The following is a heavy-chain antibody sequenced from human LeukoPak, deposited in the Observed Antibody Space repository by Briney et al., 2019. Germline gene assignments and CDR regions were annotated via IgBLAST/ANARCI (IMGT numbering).Heavy chain of an antibody. J-gene: IGHJ5*02. Sequence: SVKVSCKASGGTFSSYAISWVRQAPGQGLEWMGGTIPIFGTANYAQKFQGRVTITADESTSTAYMELSSLRSEDTAVYYCARRSWYFYWFDPWGQGTLVTVSS. CDR2: TIPIFGTA. V-gene: IGHV1-69*13. D-gene: IGHD6-13*01. CDR1: GGTFSSYA. CDR3: ARRSWYFYWFDP.